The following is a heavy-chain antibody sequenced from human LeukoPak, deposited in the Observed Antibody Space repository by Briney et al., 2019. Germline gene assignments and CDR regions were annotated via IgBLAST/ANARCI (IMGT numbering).Heavy chain of an antibody. CDR3: ARGTSYYYDSSGYSIHRRWFDP. CDR1: GGSISSSNW. J-gene: IGHJ5*02. D-gene: IGHD3-22*01. V-gene: IGHV4-4*02. CDR2: IYHSGST. Sequence: SETLSLTCAVSGGSISSSNWWSWVRQPPGKGLEWIGEIYHSGSTNYNPSLKSRVTISVDTSKNQFSLKLSSVTAADTAVYYCARGTSYYYDSSGYSIHRRWFDPWGQGTLVTVSS.